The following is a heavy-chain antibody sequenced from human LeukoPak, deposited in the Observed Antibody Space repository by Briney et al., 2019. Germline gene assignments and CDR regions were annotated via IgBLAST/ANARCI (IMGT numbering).Heavy chain of an antibody. V-gene: IGHV4-59*08. D-gene: IGHD2-15*01. CDR1: GGSIRSYY. CDR2: IFYSGTT. J-gene: IGHJ4*02. CDR3: ARTYCSGGSCHFDY. Sequence: PSETLSLTCTVAGGSIRSYYWSWIRQPPGKGLEGGGYIFYSGTTDSNPSLRSRVTISVDTSKNQFSLKLSSVTAADTAVYYCARTYCSGGSCHFDYWAREPWSPSPQ.